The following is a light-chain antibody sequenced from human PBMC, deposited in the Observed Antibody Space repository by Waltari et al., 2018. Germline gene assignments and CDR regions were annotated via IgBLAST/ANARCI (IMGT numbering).Light chain of an antibody. CDR3: QQYYSYSSWT. Sequence: DIQMTQSPSTLSASVRDRVTITCRASQSISSWLAWYQQKPGKAPKLLIYKASSLESGVPSRFSGSGSGTEFTLTISSLQPDDFATYYCQQYYSYSSWTFGLVTKVEIK. CDR1: QSISSW. V-gene: IGKV1-5*03. CDR2: KAS. J-gene: IGKJ1*01.